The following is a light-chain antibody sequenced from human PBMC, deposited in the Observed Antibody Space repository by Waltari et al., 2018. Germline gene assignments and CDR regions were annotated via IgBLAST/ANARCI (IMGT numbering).Light chain of an antibody. J-gene: IGKJ3*01. CDR1: QDIRND. V-gene: IGKV1-17*01. CDR2: GAS. Sequence: DIQMTQSPSSLSASIGDRSTISCRASQDIRNDLGWFQQKPGEAPRRLIYGASMLETGVPSRFSGSGSGTDFTLTIGSLQPEDFATYYCLQHKHYPFTFGPGTKVDVK. CDR3: LQHKHYPFT.